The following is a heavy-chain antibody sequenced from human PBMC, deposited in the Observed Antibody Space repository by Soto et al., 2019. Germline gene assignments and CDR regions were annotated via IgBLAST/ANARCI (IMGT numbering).Heavy chain of an antibody. CDR3: AMGGLYAYYQDN. CDR1: GFTFSTYW. J-gene: IGHJ4*02. CDR2: LKGDGSMT. Sequence: EVQLVESGGGVVQPGESLRLSCTASGFTFSTYWMNWVRQAPGKGLVWLSRLKGDGSMTDYADSVKGRFTISRDNAENTLYVQMNGLRAEDTALYYFAMGGLYAYYQDNLGQGTLVTVSS. V-gene: IGHV3-74*01. D-gene: IGHD3-16*01.